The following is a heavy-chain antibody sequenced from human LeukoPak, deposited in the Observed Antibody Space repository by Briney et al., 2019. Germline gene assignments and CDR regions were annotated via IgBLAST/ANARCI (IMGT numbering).Heavy chain of an antibody. V-gene: IGHV3-9*01. CDR2: ISWNSGSI. J-gene: IGHJ4*02. CDR1: GFTFDDYA. Sequence: GGSLRLSCAASGFTFDDYAMHWVRQAPGKGLEWVSGISWNSGSIGYADSVKGRFTISRDNAKNSLYLQMNSLRAEDTALYYCAKDSARGSYGLFDYWGQGTLVTVSS. CDR3: AKDSARGSYGLFDY. D-gene: IGHD1-26*01.